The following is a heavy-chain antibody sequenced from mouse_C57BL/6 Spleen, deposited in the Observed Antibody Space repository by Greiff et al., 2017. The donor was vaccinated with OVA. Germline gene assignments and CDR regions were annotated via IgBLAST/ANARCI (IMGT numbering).Heavy chain of an antibody. J-gene: IGHJ4*01. V-gene: IGHV1-4*01. CDR2: INPSSGYT. CDR3: ARSSGILYAVDY. CDR1: GYTFTSYT. D-gene: IGHD3-2*02. Sequence: QVQLQQSGAELARPGASVKMSCKASGYTFTSYTMHWVKQRPGHGLEWIGYINPSSGYTKYNQKFKDKATLTADKSSSTAYMQLSSLTSEDSAVYYCARSSGILYAVDYWGQGTSVTVAS.